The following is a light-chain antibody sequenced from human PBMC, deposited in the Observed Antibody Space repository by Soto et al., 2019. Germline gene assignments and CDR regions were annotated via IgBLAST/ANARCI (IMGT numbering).Light chain of an antibody. J-gene: IGKJ4*01. Sequence: MMTQFPDTVSVTPGDRATLSRGASQSVSNNYLAWYQQKPGQAPRLLIYGAATRATGLPDRFSGSGSGTDFTLTISSLQSEDFAVYYCQQYLKWPPTCGGGTKGDIK. CDR2: GAA. CDR1: QSVSNN. V-gene: IGKV3-15*01. CDR3: QQYLKWPPT.